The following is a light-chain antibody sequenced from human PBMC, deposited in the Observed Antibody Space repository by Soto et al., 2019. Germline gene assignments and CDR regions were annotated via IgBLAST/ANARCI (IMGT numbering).Light chain of an antibody. Sequence: QSALTQPAYVSGSPGQSITISCTATSSDVGAYNYVSWYQQHPGKAPKLMIFEVSNRPSGVSIRFSGSKSGNTASLTISGLQADDEADYYCSSYTRNSPWVFGGGTKLTVL. CDR3: SSYTRNSPWV. CDR1: SSDVGAYNY. J-gene: IGLJ3*02. V-gene: IGLV2-14*01. CDR2: EVS.